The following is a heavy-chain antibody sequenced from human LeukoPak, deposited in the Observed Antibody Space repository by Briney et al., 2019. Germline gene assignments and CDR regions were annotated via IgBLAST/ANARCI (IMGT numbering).Heavy chain of an antibody. CDR1: GFTFSSYA. V-gene: IGHV3-30-3*01. J-gene: IGHJ6*02. CDR2: ISYDGSNK. D-gene: IGHD3-9*01. Sequence: GRPLRLSCAASGFTFSSYAMHWVRQAPGKGLEWVAVISYDGSNKYYADSVKGRFTISRDNSKNTLYLQMNSLRAEDTAVYYCARGPFFSDYDILTGYYGYCGMDVWGQGTTVTVSS. CDR3: ARGPFFSDYDILTGYYGYCGMDV.